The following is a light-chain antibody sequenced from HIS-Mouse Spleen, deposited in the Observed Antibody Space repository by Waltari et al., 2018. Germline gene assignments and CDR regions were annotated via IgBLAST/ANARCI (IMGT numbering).Light chain of an antibody. J-gene: IGKJ3*01. Sequence: DIQMTQSPSTLXASVGDRVTITCRASQSISSWLAWYQQKPGKAPKLLIYKASSLESGVPSRFSGSGSGTEFTLTISSLQPDDFATYYCQQYNSYIFTFGPGTKVDIK. CDR2: KAS. CDR3: QQYNSYIFT. V-gene: IGKV1-5*03. CDR1: QSISSW.